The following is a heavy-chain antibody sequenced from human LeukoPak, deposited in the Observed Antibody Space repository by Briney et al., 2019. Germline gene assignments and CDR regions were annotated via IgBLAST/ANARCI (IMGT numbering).Heavy chain of an antibody. V-gene: IGHV4-30-4*08. CDR1: GGSISSGDYY. J-gene: IGHJ5*02. Sequence: PSETLSLTCTVSGGSISSGDYYWSWIRQPPGKGLEWIGYIYYSGSTYYNPSLKSRVTISVDTSKNQFSLKLSSVTAADTAVYYCARTRQIFGVARIDPWGQGTLVTVSS. CDR3: ARTRQIFGVARIDP. CDR2: IYYSGST. D-gene: IGHD3-3*01.